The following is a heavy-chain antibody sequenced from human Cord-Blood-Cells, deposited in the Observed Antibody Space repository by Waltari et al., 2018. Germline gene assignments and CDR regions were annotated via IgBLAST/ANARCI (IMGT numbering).Heavy chain of an antibody. J-gene: IGHJ4*02. CDR2: IWYDGSNK. Sequence: QAQLVESGGGVVQPGRSLRLSCAASGFTFSSYGWHWVRQAPGKGLEGVAVIWYDGSNKCYADSVKGRFTISRENSKNTLYLQMNSLRAEDTAVYYWARAGYSSSSAPLNYWGQGTLVTVSS. CDR1: GFTFSSYG. CDR3: ARAGYSSSSAPLNY. V-gene: IGHV3-33*01. D-gene: IGHD6-6*01.